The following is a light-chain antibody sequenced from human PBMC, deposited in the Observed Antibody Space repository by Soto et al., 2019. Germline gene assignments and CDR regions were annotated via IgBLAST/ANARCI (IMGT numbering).Light chain of an antibody. CDR1: HIISGNF. CDR2: GAS. Sequence: EIVLTQSPGTLSLPPGERASLSCRATHIISGNFLAWFQQKPGQAPRLLIYGASTRATDIPDRFSGTGSGTDFALTISRLEAEDFAFFYCHQYVDSPPTFGQGTLLEIK. J-gene: IGKJ5*01. CDR3: HQYVDSPPT. V-gene: IGKV3-20*01.